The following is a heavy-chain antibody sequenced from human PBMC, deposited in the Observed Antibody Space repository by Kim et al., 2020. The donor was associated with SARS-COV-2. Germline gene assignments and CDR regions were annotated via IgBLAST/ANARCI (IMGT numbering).Heavy chain of an antibody. Sequence: SETLFLTCTVSGGSISSYYWSWIRQPPGKGLEWIGYIYYSGSTNYNPSLKSRVTISVDTSKNQFSLKLSSVTAADTAVYYCARATTVGFDYWGQGTLVTVSS. D-gene: IGHD1-26*01. CDR3: ARATTVGFDY. CDR1: GGSISSYY. V-gene: IGHV4-59*13. CDR2: IYYSGST. J-gene: IGHJ4*02.